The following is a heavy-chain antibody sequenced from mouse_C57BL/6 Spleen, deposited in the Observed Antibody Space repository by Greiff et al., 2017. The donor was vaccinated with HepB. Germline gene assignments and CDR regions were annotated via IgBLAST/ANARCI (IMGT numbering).Heavy chain of an antibody. V-gene: IGHV1-69*01. CDR3: ARWGYGSSYAMDY. CDR1: GYTFTSYW. D-gene: IGHD1-1*01. J-gene: IGHJ4*01. CDR2: IDPSDSYT. Sequence: VQLQQSGAELVMPGASVKLSCKASGYTFTSYWMHWVKQRPGQGLEWIGEIDPSDSYTNYNQKFKGKSTLTVDNSSSTAYMQLSSLTSEDSAVYYCARWGYGSSYAMDYWGQGTSVTVSS.